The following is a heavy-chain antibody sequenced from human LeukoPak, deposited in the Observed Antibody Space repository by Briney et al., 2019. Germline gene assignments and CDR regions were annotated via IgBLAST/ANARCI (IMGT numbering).Heavy chain of an antibody. D-gene: IGHD6-6*01. CDR1: GFTFSSYS. Sequence: PGGSLRLSCAASGFTFSSYSMNWVRQAPGKGLEWVSSISSSSSYIYYADSVKGRFTISRDNAKNSLYLQMNSLRAEDTAVYYCAKDRHSSSSGLDYWGQGTLVTVSS. CDR3: AKDRHSSSSGLDY. V-gene: IGHV3-21*01. CDR2: ISSSSSYI. J-gene: IGHJ4*02.